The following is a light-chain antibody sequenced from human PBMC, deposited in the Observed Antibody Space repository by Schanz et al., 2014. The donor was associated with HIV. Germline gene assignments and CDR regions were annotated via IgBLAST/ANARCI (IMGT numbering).Light chain of an antibody. V-gene: IGLV2-14*02. CDR2: EGT. J-gene: IGLJ2*01. CDR3: TSYTNDNNWK. Sequence: QSALPQPASVSGSPGQSITISCTGTSSDVGGYNLAPRYQHHPDKAPKLIIYEGTKRPSGVPDRFSGSKSGNTASLTVSGLQADDEADYYCTSYTNDNNWKFGGGTQLTVL. CDR1: SSDVGGYNL.